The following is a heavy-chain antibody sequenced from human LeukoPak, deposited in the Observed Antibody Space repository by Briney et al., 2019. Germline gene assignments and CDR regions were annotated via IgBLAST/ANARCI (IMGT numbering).Heavy chain of an antibody. D-gene: IGHD3-22*01. J-gene: IGHJ4*02. Sequence: PGGSLRLSCAASGFTFSSFTMNWVRQAPGKGLEWVSVVHGSGSSTYYADSVKGRFTISRDNSKNMLYLQMNSLRAEDTAVYYCAKGGDSSGSHFDCWGQGTLVTVSS. CDR3: AKGGDSSGSHFDC. CDR1: GFTFSSFT. V-gene: IGHV3-23*05. CDR2: VHGSGSST.